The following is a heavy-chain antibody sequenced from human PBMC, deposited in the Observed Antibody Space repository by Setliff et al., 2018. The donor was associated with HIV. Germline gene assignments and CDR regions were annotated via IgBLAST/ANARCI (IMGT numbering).Heavy chain of an antibody. Sequence: VASVKVSCKASGYTFTTYSLHWVRQAPGQSLEWMGWINVGNGDTKYSRELQGRIIITRDTSANTAYMELSSLRFDDTAVYFCARGALLAAFDFDHWGHGTLVTVSS. CDR3: ARGALLAAFDFDH. V-gene: IGHV1-3*01. D-gene: IGHD3-10*01. CDR2: INVGNGDT. J-gene: IGHJ4*01. CDR1: GYTFTTYS.